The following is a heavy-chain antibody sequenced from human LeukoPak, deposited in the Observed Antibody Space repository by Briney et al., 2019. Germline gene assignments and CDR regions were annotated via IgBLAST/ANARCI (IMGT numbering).Heavy chain of an antibody. V-gene: IGHV1-69*04. CDR1: GGTFSSYA. J-gene: IGHJ4*02. CDR3: ARDRSSIHAYFDY. CDR2: IIPIFGIA. Sequence: ASVKVSCKASGGTFSSYAISWVRQAPGQGPEWMGRIIPIFGIANYAQKFRGRVTITADKSTSTAYMELSSLRSEDTAAYYCARDRSSIHAYFDYWGQGTLVTVSS.